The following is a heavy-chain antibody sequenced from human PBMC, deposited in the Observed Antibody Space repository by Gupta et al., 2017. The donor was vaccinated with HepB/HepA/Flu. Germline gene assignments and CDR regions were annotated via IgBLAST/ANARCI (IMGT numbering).Heavy chain of an antibody. CDR3: AKAGVVYYGGNSEMDY. Sequence: EVQLLESGGGLVQPGGSLRLSCAASGFTFRSYAMSWVRQAPGKGLEWVSAISGSGGSTYYADSVKGRFTISRDNSKNTLYLQMHSLRAEDTAVYYGAKAGVVYYGGNSEMDYWGTGTRGTVSA. J-gene: IGHJ4*02. CDR1: GFTFRSYA. D-gene: IGHD4-23*01. CDR2: ISGSGGST. V-gene: IGHV3-23*01.